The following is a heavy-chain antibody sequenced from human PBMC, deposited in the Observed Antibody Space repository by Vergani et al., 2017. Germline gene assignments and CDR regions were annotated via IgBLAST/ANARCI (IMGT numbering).Heavy chain of an antibody. V-gene: IGHV1-8*01. Sequence: QVQLVQSGAEVKKPGASVKVSCKASGYTFTSYDINWVRQATGQGLEWMGWMNPNSGNTGYAQKFQGRVTTTRNTSISTAYMELSSLRSEDTAVYYCARAQIVRGVLRYYYYGMDVWGQGTTVTVSS. D-gene: IGHD3-10*01. CDR3: ARAQIVRGVLRYYYYGMDV. CDR1: GYTFTSYD. J-gene: IGHJ6*02. CDR2: MNPNSGNT.